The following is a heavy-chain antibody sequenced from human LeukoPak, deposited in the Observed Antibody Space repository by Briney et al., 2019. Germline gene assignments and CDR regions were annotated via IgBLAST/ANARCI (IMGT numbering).Heavy chain of an antibody. CDR2: ISHSGNS. V-gene: IGHV4-34*01. J-gene: IGHJ6*03. Sequence: SETLSLTCAVYGGSFSGYYWSWIRQPPGKGLEWIGEISHSGNSNYNPSLKSRVTISVDTSKNQFSLRLSSLTAADAALYYCARGLNRSDTTGYYPAYMDVWGRGTTVTVSS. D-gene: IGHD3-22*01. CDR3: ARGLNRSDTTGYYPAYMDV. CDR1: GGSFSGYY.